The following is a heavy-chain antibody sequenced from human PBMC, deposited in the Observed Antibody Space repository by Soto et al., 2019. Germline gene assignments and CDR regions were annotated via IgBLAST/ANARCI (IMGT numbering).Heavy chain of an antibody. CDR1: AFTFSNYA. Sequence: GGSLRLSCAASAFTFSNYAMTWVRQSPGKGLEWVSTTSNSGASTYYADSVKGRFTISRDNSKNTLYLQMNSLRAEDTAVYYCAKTSNGYLYYFDYWGQGALVTVSS. J-gene: IGHJ4*02. CDR2: TSNSGAST. V-gene: IGHV3-23*01. CDR3: AKTSNGYLYYFDY. D-gene: IGHD3-22*01.